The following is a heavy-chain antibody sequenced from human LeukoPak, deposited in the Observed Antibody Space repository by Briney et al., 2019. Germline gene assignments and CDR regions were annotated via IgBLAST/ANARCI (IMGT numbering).Heavy chain of an antibody. J-gene: IGHJ5*02. V-gene: IGHV4-61*02. D-gene: IGHD2-2*01. CDR2: VYTNDGHT. CDR1: GGSISSGSYY. Sequence: SQTLSLTCTVSGGSISSGSYYWSWIRQPAGKGLEWIGRVYTNDGHTNYNPSLESRLTISMDTSRNQFSLKLNSVTAADTAVYYCARDLLVVVPAATPAHWFDPWGQGTLVTVSS. CDR3: ARDLLVVVPAATPAHWFDP.